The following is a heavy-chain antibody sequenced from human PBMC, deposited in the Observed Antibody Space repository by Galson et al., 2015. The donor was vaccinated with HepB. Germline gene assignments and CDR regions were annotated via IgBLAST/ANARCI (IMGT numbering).Heavy chain of an antibody. D-gene: IGHD3-22*01. CDR2: IRYDGSNK. CDR3: AKDRGDSSGYYHDY. J-gene: IGHJ4*02. CDR1: GFTFSSYG. V-gene: IGHV3-30*02. Sequence: SLRLSCAASGFTFSSYGMHWVRQAPGKGLEWVAFIRYDGSNKYYADSVKGRFTISRDNSKNTLYLQMNSLRAEDTAVYYCAKDRGDSSGYYHDYWGQGTLVTVSS.